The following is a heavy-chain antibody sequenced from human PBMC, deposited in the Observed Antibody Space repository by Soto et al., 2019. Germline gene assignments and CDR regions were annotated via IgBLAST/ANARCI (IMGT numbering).Heavy chain of an antibody. V-gene: IGHV3-30-3*01. CDR3: ARGKLPGYSYGPEVGYYYGMDV. Sequence: PGGSLRLSCAASGFTFSNAWMNWVRQAPGKGLEWVAVISYDGSNKYYADSVKGRFTISRDNSKNTLYLQMNSLRSEDTAVYYCARGKLPGYSYGPEVGYYYGMDVWGQGTTVTVSS. CDR1: GFTFSNAW. CDR2: ISYDGSNK. D-gene: IGHD5-18*01. J-gene: IGHJ6*02.